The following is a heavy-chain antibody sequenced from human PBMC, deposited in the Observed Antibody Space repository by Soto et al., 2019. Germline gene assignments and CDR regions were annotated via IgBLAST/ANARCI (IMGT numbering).Heavy chain of an antibody. V-gene: IGHV4-59*08. CDR2: ISYSGST. CDR3: ARPLGPGWSGELNL. Sequence: SETLSLTCTVSGDSISGYNWNWIRQPPGKGLEWIGYISYSGSTNYNPSVKSRVTMSVDTSKNQFSLKLSFVTAADTAVYYCARPLGPGWSGELNLWGQGTLVTVSS. J-gene: IGHJ5*02. D-gene: IGHD3-10*01. CDR1: GDSISGYN.